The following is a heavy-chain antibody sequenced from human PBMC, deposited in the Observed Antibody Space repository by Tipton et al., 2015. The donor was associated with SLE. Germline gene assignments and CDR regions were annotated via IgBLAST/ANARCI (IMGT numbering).Heavy chain of an antibody. CDR3: ASLFSGSYSPFDY. D-gene: IGHD1-26*01. CDR1: GGSISSYY. CDR2: IYYSGST. Sequence: TLSLTCTVSGGSISSYYWSWIRQPPGKGLEWIGYIYYSGSTNYNPSLKSRVTISVDTSKNQFSLKLSSVTAADTAVYYCASLFSGSYSPFDYWGQGTLVTVSS. J-gene: IGHJ4*02. V-gene: IGHV4-59*01.